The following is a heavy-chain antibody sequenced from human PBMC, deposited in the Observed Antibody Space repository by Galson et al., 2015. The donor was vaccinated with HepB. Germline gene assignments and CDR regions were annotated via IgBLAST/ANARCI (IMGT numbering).Heavy chain of an antibody. CDR2: IYPGDSDT. V-gene: IGHV5-51*01. Sequence: AEVKKPGESLKISCKASGYSFTSYWIVWVRQMPGRGLEWMGIIYPGDSDTRYSPSFQGQVTISADKSISTAYLRWSSLKASDTAMYYCARLYYYDSSGSSRYGMDVWGQGTTVTVSS. CDR1: GYSFTSYW. J-gene: IGHJ6*02. D-gene: IGHD3-22*01. CDR3: ARLYYYDSSGSSRYGMDV.